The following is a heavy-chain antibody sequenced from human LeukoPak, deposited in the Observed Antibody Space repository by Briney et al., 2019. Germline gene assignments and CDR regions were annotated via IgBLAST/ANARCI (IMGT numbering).Heavy chain of an antibody. CDR2: IRRKDYSYAT. Sequence: GGSLRLSCVASGFSFSDSALHWVRQASGKGLEWVGRIRRKDYSYATAYAASVKGRFTISRDDSKNTAYLQMNSLKTEDTAVYYCSRPHGGWDLYSFDYWGQGALVTVSS. V-gene: IGHV3-73*01. CDR3: SRPHGGWDLYSFDY. D-gene: IGHD6-19*01. J-gene: IGHJ4*02. CDR1: GFSFSDSA.